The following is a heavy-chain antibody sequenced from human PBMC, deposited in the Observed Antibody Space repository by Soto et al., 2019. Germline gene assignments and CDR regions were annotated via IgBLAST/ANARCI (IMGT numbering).Heavy chain of an antibody. Sequence: QVQLQESGPGLVKPSQTLSLTCTVSGGSISRRDYYWSWIRQHPGKGLEWIGYIYSSGSTYYNPSLKSRVTISVDTSKNPFSLKLSSVTAADTAVYYCARDYYDSSGYYSDYWGQGTLVTVSS. V-gene: IGHV4-30-4*08. CDR2: IYSSGST. CDR1: GGSISRRDYY. D-gene: IGHD3-22*01. CDR3: ARDYYDSSGYYSDY. J-gene: IGHJ4*02.